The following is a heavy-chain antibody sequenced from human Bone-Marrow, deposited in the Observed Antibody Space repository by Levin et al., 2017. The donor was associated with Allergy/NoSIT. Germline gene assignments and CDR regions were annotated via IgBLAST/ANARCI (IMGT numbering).Heavy chain of an antibody. Sequence: GESLKISCAASGFTFSSYSMNWVRQAPGKGLEWVSSISSSSSYIYYADSVKGRFTISRDNAKNSLYLQMNSLRAEDTAVYYCARDLNTVTTYGSGMDVWGQGTTVTVSS. D-gene: IGHD4-11*01. V-gene: IGHV3-21*01. CDR3: ARDLNTVTTYGSGMDV. CDR1: GFTFSSYS. J-gene: IGHJ6*02. CDR2: ISSSSSYI.